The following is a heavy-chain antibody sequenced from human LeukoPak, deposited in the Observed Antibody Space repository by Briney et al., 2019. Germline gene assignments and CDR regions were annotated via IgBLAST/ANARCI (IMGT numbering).Heavy chain of an antibody. V-gene: IGHV3-30*03. J-gene: IGHJ4*02. CDR3: ARGWERGFDC. D-gene: IGHD1-26*01. CDR2: ISYDGSNK. CDR1: GFTFSSYA. Sequence: GGSLRLSCAASGFTFSSYAMSWVRQAPGKGLEWVAVISYDGSNKYYADSVKGRSTISRDNSKNTLYLQMNSLRAEDTAVYYCARGWERGFDCWGQGTLVTVSS.